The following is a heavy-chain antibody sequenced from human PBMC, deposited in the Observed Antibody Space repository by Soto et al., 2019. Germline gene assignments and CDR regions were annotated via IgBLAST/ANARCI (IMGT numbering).Heavy chain of an antibody. V-gene: IGHV1-69*12. D-gene: IGHD5-18*01. Sequence: QVQLVQSGAEVKKPGSSLKVSCKVSGGTFSSYGFNWVRQAPGQGLEWMGGIIPMFGITNHTQKFQDRMTISAGAYTSTAYIQLSTLGSDDTAIYFCASDRGYGLANWGQGTLITVSP. J-gene: IGHJ4*02. CDR2: IIPMFGIT. CDR3: ASDRGYGLAN. CDR1: GGTFSSYG.